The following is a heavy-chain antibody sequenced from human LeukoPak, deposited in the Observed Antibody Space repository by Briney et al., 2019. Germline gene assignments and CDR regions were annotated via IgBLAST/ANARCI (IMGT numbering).Heavy chain of an antibody. CDR1: GFTVSSNY. J-gene: IGHJ4*02. CDR3: AKDPAVD. D-gene: IGHD6-19*01. V-gene: IGHV3-66*01. Sequence: GGSLRLSCAASGFTVSSNYMSWVRQAPGKGLEWVSVIYGGGSPYYADSVKGRFTISRDNSKNTLYLQMNSLRAEDTAVYYCAKDPAVDWGQGTLVTASS. CDR2: IYGGGSP.